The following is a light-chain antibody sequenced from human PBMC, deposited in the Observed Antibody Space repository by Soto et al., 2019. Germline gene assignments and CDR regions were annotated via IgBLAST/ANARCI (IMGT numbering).Light chain of an antibody. CDR3: SSFTGSTTWV. CDR1: SSDVGGYNY. V-gene: IGLV2-14*01. Sequence: QSALTQPASVSGSPRQSITMFCTGTSSDVGGYNYVSWYQQHPGKAPKLINYEVSNRPSGISKRFSGSKSANTASLTISGLQAEDEAEYYCSSFTGSTTWVFGGGTKLTVL. CDR2: EVS. J-gene: IGLJ3*02.